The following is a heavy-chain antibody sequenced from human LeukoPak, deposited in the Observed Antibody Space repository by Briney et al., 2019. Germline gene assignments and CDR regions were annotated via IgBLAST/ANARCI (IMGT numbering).Heavy chain of an antibody. V-gene: IGHV1-69*05. J-gene: IGHJ3*02. CDR3: ARETWGSYRGGAFDI. Sequence: ASVKVSCKASGGTFSSYAISWVRQAPGQGREWMGRIIPIFGTANYAQKFQGRVTITTDESTSTAYMELSSLRSEDTAVYYCARETWGSYRGGAFDIWGRGTMVTVSS. CDR2: IIPIFGTA. D-gene: IGHD1-26*01. CDR1: GGTFSSYA.